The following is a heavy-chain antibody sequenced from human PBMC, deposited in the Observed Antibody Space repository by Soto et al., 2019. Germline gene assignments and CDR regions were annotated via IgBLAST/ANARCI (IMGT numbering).Heavy chain of an antibody. CDR2: INHSGST. V-gene: IGHV4-34*01. CDR1: GGSFSGYY. CDR3: ATSRKRVATHVDY. D-gene: IGHD5-12*01. J-gene: IGHJ4*02. Sequence: LSLTCAVYGGSFSGYYWSWIRQPPGKGLEWIGEINHSGSTNYNPSLKSRVTISVDTSKNQFSLKLSSVTAADTAVYYCATSRKRVATHVDYWGQGTLVTVSS.